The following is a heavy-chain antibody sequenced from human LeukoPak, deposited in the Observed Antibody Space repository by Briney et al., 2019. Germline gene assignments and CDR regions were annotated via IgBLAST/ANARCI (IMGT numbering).Heavy chain of an antibody. CDR2: IIPIFGTA. D-gene: IGHD2-2*01. CDR3: ARTCSSTSCHDASDI. Sequence: ASVKVSCKASGGTFSSYAISWVRQAPGQGLEWMGGIIPIFGTANYAQKFQGRVTITADESTSTAYMELSSLRSEDTAVYYCARTCSSTSCHDASDIWGQGTMVTVSS. CDR1: GGTFSSYA. V-gene: IGHV1-69*13. J-gene: IGHJ3*02.